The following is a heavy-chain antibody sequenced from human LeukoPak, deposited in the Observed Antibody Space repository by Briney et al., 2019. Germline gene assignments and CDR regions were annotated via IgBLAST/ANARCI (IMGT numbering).Heavy chain of an antibody. CDR3: ARGDYSSDYYYYFDY. V-gene: IGHV4-59*01. CDR1: GGFISNFY. D-gene: IGHD6-19*01. Sequence: PSETLSLTCTVSGGFISNFYWSWLRQPPGRGLEWIGYIYYTGSTNFNPSLKSRVTVSLDTSRKQFSLKLTSVTAADTAVYYCARGDYSSDYYYYFDYWGQGTLVTISS. CDR2: IYYTGST. J-gene: IGHJ4*02.